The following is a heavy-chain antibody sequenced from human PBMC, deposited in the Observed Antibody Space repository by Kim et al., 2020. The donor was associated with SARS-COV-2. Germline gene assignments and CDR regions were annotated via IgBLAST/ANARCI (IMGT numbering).Heavy chain of an antibody. Sequence: GGSLRLSCAASGFTFSSYAMHWVRQAPGKGLEWVAVISYDGSNKYYADSVKGRFTISRDNSKNTLYLQMNSLRAEDTAVYYCARSGHRDVDIVAEEGFDYWGQGTLVTVSS. CDR1: GFTFSSYA. CDR2: ISYDGSNK. V-gene: IGHV3-30*04. D-gene: IGHD5-12*01. CDR3: ARSGHRDVDIVAEEGFDY. J-gene: IGHJ4*02.